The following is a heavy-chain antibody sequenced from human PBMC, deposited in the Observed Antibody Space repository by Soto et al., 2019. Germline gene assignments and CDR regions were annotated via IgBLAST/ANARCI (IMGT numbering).Heavy chain of an antibody. J-gene: IGHJ4*02. D-gene: IGHD2-15*01. CDR2: ISYDGSNK. CDR3: ARLLPVGPATFAN. CDR1: GFTFSTYA. V-gene: IGHV3-30-3*01. Sequence: QVQLVESGGGVVQPGRSLRLSCAASGFTFSTYALHWVRQAPGKGLEWVALISYDGSNKYHADSVKGRFTISRDNSKKTLIRLMSGLGGDDTAVYYWARLLPVGPATFANWGQGTLVTVSS.